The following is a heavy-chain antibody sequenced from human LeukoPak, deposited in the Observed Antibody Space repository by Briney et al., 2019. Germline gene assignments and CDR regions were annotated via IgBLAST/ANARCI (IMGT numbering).Heavy chain of an antibody. D-gene: IGHD1-26*01. J-gene: IGHJ4*02. Sequence: ASVKVSCKASGYTLTDYYMHWVRQAPGQGVGWMGWINPNSGDTNSAQKFQGRVTMTRDTSISTAYMGLSRLTSDDTAVYYCARDWRGRYFPDFWGQGTLVTVSS. CDR3: ARDWRGRYFPDF. CDR1: GYTLTDYY. CDR2: INPNSGDT. V-gene: IGHV1-2*02.